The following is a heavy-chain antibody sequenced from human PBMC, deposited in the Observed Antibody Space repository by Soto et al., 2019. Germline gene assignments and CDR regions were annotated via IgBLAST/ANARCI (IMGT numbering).Heavy chain of an antibody. J-gene: IGHJ4*02. D-gene: IGHD3-10*01. CDR1: GGSISSYY. CDR3: ARVGYYGSGSYSVFFDY. V-gene: IGHV4-59*01. Sequence: SETLSLTCTVSGGSISSYYWSWIRQPPWKGLEWIGYIYYSGSTNYNPSLKSRVTISVDTSKNQFSLKLSSVTAADTAVYYCARVGYYGSGSYSVFFDYWAQGTLVTVSS. CDR2: IYYSGST.